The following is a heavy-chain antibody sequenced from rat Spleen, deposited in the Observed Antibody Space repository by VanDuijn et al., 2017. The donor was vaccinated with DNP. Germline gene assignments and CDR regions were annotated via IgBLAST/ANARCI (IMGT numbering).Heavy chain of an antibody. CDR1: GFIFSKYG. CDR2: IRYDGGST. J-gene: IGHJ3*01. V-gene: IGHV5S23*01. Sequence: EVQLVESGGGLVQPGRSLKLSCAASGFIFSKYGMAWVRRAPTKGLEWVAYIRYDGGSTYYGDSVRGRFTISRENAKNTLYLQMNSLRSEDTATYYCTRQYYYSGDDNWFAYWGQGTLVTVSS. CDR3: TRQYYYSGDDNWFAY. D-gene: IGHD1-1*01.